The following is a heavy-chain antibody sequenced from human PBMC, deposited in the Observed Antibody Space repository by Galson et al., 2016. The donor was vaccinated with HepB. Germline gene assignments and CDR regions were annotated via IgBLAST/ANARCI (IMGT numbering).Heavy chain of an antibody. CDR1: GGSIRSSAYY. CDR3: ASQDLNSDRSGTLYFDL. D-gene: IGHD3-22*01. Sequence: SETLSLTCSVSGGSIRSSAYYGGWIRQPPGKGLEWMGSIYYNRRTAYNPSLKRRVTIAVDTSKNQFSLAVSSVTAADTADYYCASQDLNSDRSGTLYFDLWGRGTLVTVSS. J-gene: IGHJ2*01. V-gene: IGHV4-39*01. CDR2: IYYNRRT.